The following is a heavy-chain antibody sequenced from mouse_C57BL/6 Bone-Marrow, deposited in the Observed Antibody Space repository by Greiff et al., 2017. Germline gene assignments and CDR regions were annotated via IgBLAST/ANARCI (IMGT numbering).Heavy chain of an antibody. Sequence: VLLQQSGAELVRPGTSVKLSCTASGFTFTSYWMHWVKQRPGQGLEWIGVIDPSDSYTNYTQKFKGKATLTVDTSSSTAYMQLRSLTSKDSAVYYCARVGFYYYGSSPYYYAMDYWGQGTSVTVSS. J-gene: IGHJ4*01. V-gene: IGHV1-59*01. D-gene: IGHD1-1*01. CDR1: GFTFTSYW. CDR2: IDPSDSYT. CDR3: ARVGFYYYGSSPYYYAMDY.